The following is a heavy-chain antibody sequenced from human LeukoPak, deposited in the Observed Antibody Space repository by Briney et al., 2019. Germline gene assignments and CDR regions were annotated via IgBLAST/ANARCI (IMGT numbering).Heavy chain of an antibody. V-gene: IGHV1-8*03. Sequence: ASVKVSCKASGYTFTSYDINWVRQATGQGLEWMGWMNPNSGNTGYAQKSQGRVTITRNTSISTAYMELSSLRSEDTAVYYCARGKFEFSDAFDIWGQGTMVTVSS. CDR3: ARGKFEFSDAFDI. D-gene: IGHD3-9*01. CDR1: GYTFTSYD. CDR2: MNPNSGNT. J-gene: IGHJ3*02.